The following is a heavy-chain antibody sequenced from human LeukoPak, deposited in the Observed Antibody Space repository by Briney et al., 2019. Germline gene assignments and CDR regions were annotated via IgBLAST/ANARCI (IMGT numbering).Heavy chain of an antibody. D-gene: IGHD5-18*01. V-gene: IGHV1-2*04. CDR1: GYTFTGYY. Sequence: GASVKVSCKASGYTFTGYYMHWVRQAPGQGLEWMGWINPNSGGTNYAQKFQGWVTMTRDTSISTAYMELSRLRSDDTAVYYCARGSWIQLWSSWVNDAFDIWGQGTMVTVSS. CDR2: INPNSGGT. J-gene: IGHJ3*02. CDR3: ARGSWIQLWSSWVNDAFDI.